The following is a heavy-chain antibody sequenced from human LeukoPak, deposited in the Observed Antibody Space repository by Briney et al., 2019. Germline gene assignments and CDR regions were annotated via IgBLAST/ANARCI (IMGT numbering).Heavy chain of an antibody. D-gene: IGHD4-17*01. V-gene: IGHV3-21*01. CDR2: ISSDSKSI. CDR3: TRGSYGDYGY. CDR1: GFIFSSFT. Sequence: PGGSLRLSCAASGFIFSSFTMNWVSQAPGKGLEWVSSISSDSKSIYYADSVKGRFIISRDNAKNSLFLQMDSLRAEDTALYYCTRGSYGDYGYWGQGTLVTVSS. J-gene: IGHJ4*02.